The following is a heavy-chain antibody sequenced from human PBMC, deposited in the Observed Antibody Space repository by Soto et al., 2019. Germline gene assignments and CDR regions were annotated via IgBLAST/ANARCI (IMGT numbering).Heavy chain of an antibody. CDR1: GGSVSSGSYY. CDR3: ARGTTYYDSSGYYSDY. Sequence: SETLSLTCTVSGGSVSSGSYYWSWIRHPPGKGLEWIGYIYYSGSTNYNPSLKSRVTISVDTSKNQFSLKLSSVTAADTAVYYCARGTTYYDSSGYYSDYWGQGTLVTVSS. D-gene: IGHD3-22*01. CDR2: IYYSGST. V-gene: IGHV4-61*01. J-gene: IGHJ4*02.